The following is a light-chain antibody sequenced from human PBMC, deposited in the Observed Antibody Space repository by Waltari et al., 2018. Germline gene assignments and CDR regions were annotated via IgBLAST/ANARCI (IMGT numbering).Light chain of an antibody. Sequence: QTVVTQEPSLTVSPGGTVPLPRASSTGPVTIVYLPNRFQKKPGQAPRALIYTTSNKHPWTPARFSGSLLGGKAALTLSGVQPEDEADYYCLLLYTGAQVWVFGGGTKLTVL. CDR2: TTS. CDR3: LLLYTGAQVWV. CDR1: TGPVTIVYL. J-gene: IGLJ2*01. V-gene: IGLV7-43*01.